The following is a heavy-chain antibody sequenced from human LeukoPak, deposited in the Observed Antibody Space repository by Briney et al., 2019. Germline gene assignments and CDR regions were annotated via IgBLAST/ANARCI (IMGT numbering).Heavy chain of an antibody. J-gene: IGHJ4*02. CDR2: ISSSSSTI. CDR3: ARGGYGPDY. CDR1: GFTFSSYS. D-gene: IGHD1-1*01. Sequence: RGSLRLSCAAPGFTFSSYSVNWVRQAPGKGLEWVSYISSSSSTIYYADSVKGRFTISRDNAKNSLYLQMNSLRAEDTAVYYCARGGYGPDYWGQGTLVTVSS. V-gene: IGHV3-48*01.